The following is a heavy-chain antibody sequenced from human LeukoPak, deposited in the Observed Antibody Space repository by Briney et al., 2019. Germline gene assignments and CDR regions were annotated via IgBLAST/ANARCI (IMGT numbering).Heavy chain of an antibody. CDR1: GYTFTSYD. J-gene: IGHJ6*03. CDR3: ASASYSGDYYYYYMDV. D-gene: IGHD2-21*01. V-gene: IGHV1-8*03. CDR2: VNPNSGNT. Sequence: ASVKVSCKASGYTFTSYDINWVRQATGQGLGWMGWVNPNSGNTGYAQKFQGRVTITRNTSISTAYMELSSLRSEDTAVYYCASASYSGDYYYYYMDVWGKGTTVTVSS.